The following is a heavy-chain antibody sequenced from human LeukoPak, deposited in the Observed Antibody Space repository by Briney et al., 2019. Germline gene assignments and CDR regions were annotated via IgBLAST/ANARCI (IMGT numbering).Heavy chain of an antibody. CDR2: IYSGGSA. D-gene: IGHD3-22*01. Sequence: PGGSLRLSCAASGFIVSRKYMSWVRQAPGKGLEWVSVIYSGGSADYADSVKGRFTTSRDNSKNTLHLQMRAEDAAVYYCAKMSNYYNSLGYYAFDIWGQGTMVTVSS. CDR1: GFIVSRKY. J-gene: IGHJ3*02. CDR3: AKMSNYYNSLGYYAFDI. V-gene: IGHV3-66*01.